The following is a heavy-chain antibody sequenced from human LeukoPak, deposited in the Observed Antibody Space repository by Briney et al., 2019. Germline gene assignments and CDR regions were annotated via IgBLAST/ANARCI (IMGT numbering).Heavy chain of an antibody. D-gene: IGHD3-3*01. Sequence: GGSLRLSCVASVFTFSSYWMTLVRQAPGKGLEWVANIKQDGSEKNYVDSVKGRFTISRDNAKNSVYLQMNGLRVEDTAVYYCARDRPITIFGVVTLPWGQGTLVTVSS. J-gene: IGHJ5*01. CDR3: ARDRPITIFGVVTLP. CDR1: VFTFSSYW. CDR2: IKQDGSEK. V-gene: IGHV3-7*01.